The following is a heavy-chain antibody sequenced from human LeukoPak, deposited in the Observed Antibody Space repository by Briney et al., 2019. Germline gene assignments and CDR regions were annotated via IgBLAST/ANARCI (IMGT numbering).Heavy chain of an antibody. Sequence: GGSLRLSCAASGFTFSSYAMSWVRQAPGKGLEWVSSISSSSSYIYYADSVEGRFTISRDNAKNSLYLQMNSLRAEDTAVYYCARDDMIDYWGQGTLVTVSS. D-gene: IGHD2-15*01. CDR2: ISSSSSYI. CDR3: ARDDMIDY. V-gene: IGHV3-21*01. J-gene: IGHJ4*02. CDR1: GFTFSSYA.